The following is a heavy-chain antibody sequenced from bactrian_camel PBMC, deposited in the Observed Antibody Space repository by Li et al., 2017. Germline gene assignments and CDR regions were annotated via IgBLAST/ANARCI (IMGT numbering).Heavy chain of an antibody. V-gene: IGHV3S6*01. D-gene: IGHD1*01. CDR2: IGTDGSV. J-gene: IGHJ4*01. CDR1: GHTVSNYC. Sequence: HVQLVESGGGSVEAGGSLRLSCEVSGHTVSNYCMAWFRQATGQSREGVGAIGTDGSVVYVDFVKGRFTISRDNAKNMMYLQMNSLKPEDTAVYYCVRHNTRTDTYSQPESQGTQVTVS.